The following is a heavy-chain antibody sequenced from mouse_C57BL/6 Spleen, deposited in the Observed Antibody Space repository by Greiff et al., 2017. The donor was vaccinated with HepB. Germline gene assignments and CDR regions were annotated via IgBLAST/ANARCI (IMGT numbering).Heavy chain of an antibody. V-gene: IGHV14-2*01. J-gene: IGHJ1*03. D-gene: IGHD1-1*01. CDR2: IDPEDGET. CDR3: ARWRYGSSYGYFDV. CDR1: GYTFTSYY. Sequence: VQLQQPGTKLVKPGASVKLSCKASGYTFTSYYMHWVKQRTEQGLEWIGRIDPEDGETKYAPKFQGKATITADTSSNTAYLQLSSLTSEDTAVYYCARWRYGSSYGYFDVWGTGTTVTVSS.